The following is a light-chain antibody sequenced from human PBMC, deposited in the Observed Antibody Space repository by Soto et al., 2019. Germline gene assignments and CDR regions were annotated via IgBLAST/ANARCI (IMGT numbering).Light chain of an antibody. V-gene: IGKV1-39*01. CDR2: AAS. J-gene: IGKJ4*01. CDR1: QSISNY. CDR3: QQSYGTPLT. Sequence: DLEMTQSPSSLSASVGDRVTITCRASQSISNYLNWYQHKPGKVPKLLIYAASSLQSGVPTRFSRSGSGTHFTLTINSLQPEDFATYYCQQSYGTPLTFGGGTKIEIK.